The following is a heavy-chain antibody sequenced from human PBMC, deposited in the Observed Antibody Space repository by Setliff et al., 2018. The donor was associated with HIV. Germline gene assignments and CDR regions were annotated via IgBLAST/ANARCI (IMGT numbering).Heavy chain of an antibody. CDR2: IHASGKA. V-gene: IGHV4-4*09. D-gene: IGHD3-22*01. J-gene: IGHJ3*02. Sequence: TLSLTCTVSGDTDFYWSWIRQSPGKGLEWIGYIHASGKANYNPSLKSRVTISVDTSKKQFSLKVNSVTAADTAVYYCARAPFYSGYDSHDSSGYYLDAFDIWGPGTMVTVSS. CDR3: ARAPFYSGYDSHDSSGYYLDAFDI. CDR1: GDTDFY.